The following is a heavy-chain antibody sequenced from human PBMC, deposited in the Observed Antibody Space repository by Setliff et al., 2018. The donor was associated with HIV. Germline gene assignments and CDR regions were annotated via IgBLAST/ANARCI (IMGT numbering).Heavy chain of an antibody. J-gene: IGHJ4*02. CDR1: GGSISGDF. D-gene: IGHD2-21*02. V-gene: IGHV4-4*07. Sequence: SETLSLTCTVSGGSISGDFWTWIRQPAGEGLEWIGRTHASGTTQCEPSLKNRCSMSIDTSKNQFSLKLSSVTAADTAVYYCARQTATGTSATFDSWGQGSLVTGSS. CDR3: ARQTATGTSATFDS. CDR2: THASGTT.